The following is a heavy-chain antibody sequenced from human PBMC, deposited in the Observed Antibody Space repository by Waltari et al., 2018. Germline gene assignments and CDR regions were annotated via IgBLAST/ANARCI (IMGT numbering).Heavy chain of an antibody. CDR2: FDPEDGET. CDR1: GYTLTELS. V-gene: IGHV1-24*01. CDR3: ATDSGIAVAGYYYYGMDV. D-gene: IGHD6-19*01. Sequence: QVQLVQSGAEVKKPGASVKVSCKVSGYTLTELSMHWVRQAPGKGLEWMGGFDPEDGETIYAQKFQGRVTMTEDTSTDTAYMELSSLRSEDTAVYYCATDSGIAVAGYYYYGMDVWGQGTTVTVSS. J-gene: IGHJ6*02.